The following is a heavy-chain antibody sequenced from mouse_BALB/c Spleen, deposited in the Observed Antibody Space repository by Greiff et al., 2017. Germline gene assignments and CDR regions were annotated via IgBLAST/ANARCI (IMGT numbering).Heavy chain of an antibody. CDR3: TRLILDYFDY. J-gene: IGHJ2*01. CDR2: INPSNGGT. Sequence: QVQLQQSGAELVKPGASVKLSCKASGYTFTSYYMYWVKQRPGQGLEWIGEINPSNGGTNFNEKFKSKATLTVDKSSSTAYMQLSSLTSEDSAVYYCTRLILDYFDYWGQGTTLTVSS. CDR1: GYTFTSYY. D-gene: IGHD1-1*01. V-gene: IGHV1S81*02.